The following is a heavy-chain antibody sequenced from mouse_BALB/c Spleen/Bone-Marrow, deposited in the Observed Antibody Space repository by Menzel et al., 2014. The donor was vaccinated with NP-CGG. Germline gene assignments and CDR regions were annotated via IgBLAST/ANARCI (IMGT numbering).Heavy chain of an antibody. CDR2: INPDNGDT. Sequence: VQLQQSGPDLVKPGASVKMSCKASGYSFXGYFMNWVMQSHGKSLEWIGRINPDNGDTFYNQKFKGKATLTVDRSSNTAHMDLRSLASEDSAVYYCARSDFYFDYWGQGTTLTVSS. CDR3: ARSDFYFDY. D-gene: IGHD2-13*01. J-gene: IGHJ2*01. V-gene: IGHV1-20*02. CDR1: GYSFXGYF.